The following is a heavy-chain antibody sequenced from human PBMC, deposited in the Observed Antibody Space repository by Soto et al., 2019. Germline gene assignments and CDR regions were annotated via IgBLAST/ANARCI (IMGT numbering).Heavy chain of an antibody. Sequence: PSETLSLTCAVYGGSFSGYYWSWIRQPPGKGLEWIGEINHSGSTNYNPSLKSRVTISVDTSKNQFSLKLSSVTAADTAVYYCARGYILTGYYNYYYYGMDVRGQGTTVAVSS. D-gene: IGHD3-9*01. J-gene: IGHJ6*02. V-gene: IGHV4-34*01. CDR3: ARGYILTGYYNYYYYGMDV. CDR2: INHSGST. CDR1: GGSFSGYY.